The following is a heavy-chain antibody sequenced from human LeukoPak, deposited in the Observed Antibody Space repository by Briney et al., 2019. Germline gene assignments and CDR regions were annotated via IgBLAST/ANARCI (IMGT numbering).Heavy chain of an antibody. J-gene: IGHJ6*03. V-gene: IGHV1-69*05. CDR1: GGTFSSYA. D-gene: IGHD3-3*01. CDR3: ASKLGGLGYDFWSGPQNYMDV. CDR2: IIPIFGTA. Sequence: GASVKVSCKASGGTFSSYAISWVRQAPGQGLEWMGGIIPIFGTANYAQKFQGRVTITTDESTSTAYMELSSLRSEDTAVYYCASKLGGLGYDFWSGPQNYMDVWGKGTTVTVSS.